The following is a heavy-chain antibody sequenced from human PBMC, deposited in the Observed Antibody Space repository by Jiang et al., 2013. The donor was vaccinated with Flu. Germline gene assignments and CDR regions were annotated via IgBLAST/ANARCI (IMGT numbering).Heavy chain of an antibody. Sequence: FTFSDYHMDWVRPRRPGEGAWRWVGRIRKKAHSFTTQYAASVKGRFSLSRDESKTSLYLQMNSLKTEDTAVYYCVRVGYYDSRDYSTDGFDIWGQGTMVTVSS. CDR1: FTFSDYH. V-gene: IGHV3-72*01. CDR2: IRKKAHSFTT. CDR3: VRVGYYDSRDYSTDGFDI. J-gene: IGHJ3*02. D-gene: IGHD3-22*01.